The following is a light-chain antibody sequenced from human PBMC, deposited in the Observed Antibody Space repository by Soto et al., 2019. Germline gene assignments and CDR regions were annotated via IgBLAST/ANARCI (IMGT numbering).Light chain of an antibody. CDR3: QSYDSSLSGSEV. CDR2: GNG. J-gene: IGLJ1*01. CDR1: SSNIGAGHD. V-gene: IGLV1-40*01. Sequence: QSVLTQPPSVSGAPGQSVTISCTGSSSNIGAGHDVHWYQQLPGTAPKLLIYGNGNRPSGVPDRFSGSKSGTSASLAIAGLQADDEADYYCQSYDSSLSGSEVFGTGTKVTVL.